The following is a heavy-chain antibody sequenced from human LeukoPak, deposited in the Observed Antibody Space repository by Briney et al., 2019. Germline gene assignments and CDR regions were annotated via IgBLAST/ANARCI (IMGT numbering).Heavy chain of an antibody. CDR2: ISAYNGNT. V-gene: IGHV1-18*01. CDR3: ARDLGASSGYYHHDAFDI. J-gene: IGHJ3*02. Sequence: ASVKVSCKAPGYTFTSYGISWVRQAPGQGLEWMGWISAYNGNTNYAQKLQGRVTMTTDTSTSTAYMELRSLRSDDTAVYYCARDLGASSGYYHHDAFDIWGQGTMVTVSS. D-gene: IGHD3-22*01. CDR1: GYTFTSYG.